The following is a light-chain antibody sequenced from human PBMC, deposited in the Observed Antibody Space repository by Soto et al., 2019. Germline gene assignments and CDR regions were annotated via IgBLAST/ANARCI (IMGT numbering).Light chain of an antibody. CDR1: KSLVYSDGNTH. J-gene: IGKJ1*01. CDR2: RVS. V-gene: IGKV2-30*01. CDR3: TQGTHWSRT. Sequence: DVVLTQSPLSLPVNFGQPASISCRSSKSLVYSDGNTHLSWFHQRPGQSPRRLIYRVSSRDSGVPDRFSGSGSGTDFTLEISRVEAEDVGIYFCTQGTHWSRTFGQGTKVEVK.